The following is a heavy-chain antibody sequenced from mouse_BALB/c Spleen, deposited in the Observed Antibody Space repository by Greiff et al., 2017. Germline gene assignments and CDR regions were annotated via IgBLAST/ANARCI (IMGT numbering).Heavy chain of an antibody. V-gene: IGHV3-6*02. CDR3: ARGELGHAMDY. D-gene: IGHD4-1*01. CDR2: ISYDGSN. J-gene: IGHJ4*01. Sequence: EVKLMESGPGLVKPSQSLSLTCSVTGYSITSGYYWNWIRQFPGNKLEWMGYISYDGSNNYNPSLKNRISITRDTSKNQFFLKLNSVTTEDTATYYCARGELGHAMDYWGQGTSVTVSS. CDR1: GYSITSGYY.